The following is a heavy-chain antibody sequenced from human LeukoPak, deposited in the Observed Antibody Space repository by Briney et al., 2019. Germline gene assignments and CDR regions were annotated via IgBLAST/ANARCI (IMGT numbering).Heavy chain of an antibody. CDR3: ARMGNRRWFDP. D-gene: IGHD7-27*01. Sequence: AQTLSLTCTVSGGSISSGGYYWSWIRQHPGKGLEWIGYIYYSGSTYYNPSLKSRVTISVDTSKNQFSLKLSSVTAADTAVYYCARMGNRRWFDPWGQGTLVTVSS. CDR2: IYYSGST. V-gene: IGHV4-31*03. CDR1: GGSISSGGYY. J-gene: IGHJ5*02.